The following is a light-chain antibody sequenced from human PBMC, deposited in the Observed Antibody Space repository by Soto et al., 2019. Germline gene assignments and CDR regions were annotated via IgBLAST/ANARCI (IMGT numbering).Light chain of an antibody. CDR1: QSVVKY. Sequence: EIVMTQSPATLSLSPGERATLSCRASQSVVKYLVWYQQKPGQAPRLLIYDASNRATGIPARFSGSGSGTDFTLPISSLEPEDFAVYYCQQRGNRPPWTFGQGTKVDIK. V-gene: IGKV3-11*01. J-gene: IGKJ1*01. CDR3: QQRGNRPPWT. CDR2: DAS.